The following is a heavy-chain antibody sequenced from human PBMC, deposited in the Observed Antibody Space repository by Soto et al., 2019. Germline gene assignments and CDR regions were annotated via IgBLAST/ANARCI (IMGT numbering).Heavy chain of an antibody. CDR3: ARDFGGRNYLDC. D-gene: IGHD2-15*01. V-gene: IGHV4-31*03. J-gene: IGHJ4*02. CDR2: IYYSGNT. CDR1: GASISSGGYY. Sequence: QVQLQESGPGLVKPSQTLSLTCSVSGASISSGGYYWSWLRQHPGKGLEWIGYIYYSGNTDSNPSLKSRVTISMDTSKNQFSLRLNSVTAADTAVDYCARDFGGRNYLDCWGQGTLVTVSS.